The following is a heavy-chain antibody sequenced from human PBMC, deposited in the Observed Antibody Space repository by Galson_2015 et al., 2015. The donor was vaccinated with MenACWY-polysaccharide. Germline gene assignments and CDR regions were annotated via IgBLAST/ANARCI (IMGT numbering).Heavy chain of an antibody. J-gene: IGHJ4*02. D-gene: IGHD6-6*01. CDR2: ISSSGST. CDR1: GDSISSSSYF. Sequence: SETLSLTCTVSGDSISSSSYFWGWIRQPPGTGLEWIGSISSSGSTYYNPSLKSRVTISVDTSENQFSLKLNSVTAADTAVYYCARVLGAARPRFDYWGQGTLVTVSS. CDR3: ARVLGAARPRFDY. V-gene: IGHV4-39*07.